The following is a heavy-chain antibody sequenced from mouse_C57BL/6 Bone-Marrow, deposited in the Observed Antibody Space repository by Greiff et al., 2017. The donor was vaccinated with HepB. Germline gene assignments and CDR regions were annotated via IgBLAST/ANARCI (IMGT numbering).Heavy chain of an antibody. V-gene: IGHV1-53*01. Sequence: QVQLQQPGTELVKPGASVKLSCKASGYTFTSYWMHWVKQRPGQGLEWIGNINPSNGGTNYNEKFKSKATLTVDKSSSTAYMQLSSRTSYDSAVYYCARDDYDVSFDYWGQGTTLTVSS. CDR2: INPSNGGT. CDR1: GYTFTSYW. D-gene: IGHD2-4*01. J-gene: IGHJ2*01. CDR3: ARDDYDVSFDY.